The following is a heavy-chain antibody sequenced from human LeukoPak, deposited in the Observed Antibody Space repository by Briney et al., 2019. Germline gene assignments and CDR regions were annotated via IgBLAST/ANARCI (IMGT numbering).Heavy chain of an antibody. V-gene: IGHV1-18*01. CDR1: GYSSTNYG. CDR2: IHIYRGNT. CDR3: ARDYLSSTVTPHY. D-gene: IGHD4-17*01. Sequence: ASVKVSCKASGYSSTNYGISWVRQAPGQGLEWMGWIHIYRGNTNYAQKFQGRVTMTTDTSTSTVYMEVRGLRSDDTAVYYCARDYLSSTVTPHYWGQGTLVTVSS. J-gene: IGHJ4*02.